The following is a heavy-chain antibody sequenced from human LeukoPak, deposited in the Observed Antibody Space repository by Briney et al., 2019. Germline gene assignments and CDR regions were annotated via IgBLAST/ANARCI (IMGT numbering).Heavy chain of an antibody. V-gene: IGHV4-59*08. Sequence: SETLSLTCTISGGSISSYYWSWIRQPPGKGLEWIGYIYYSGSTNYNPSLKSRVTISVDTSKNQFSLKLSSVTAADTAVYYCALLVVTQYMDVWGKGTTVTVSS. CDR3: ALLVVTQYMDV. D-gene: IGHD3-22*01. J-gene: IGHJ6*03. CDR1: GGSISSYY. CDR2: IYYSGST.